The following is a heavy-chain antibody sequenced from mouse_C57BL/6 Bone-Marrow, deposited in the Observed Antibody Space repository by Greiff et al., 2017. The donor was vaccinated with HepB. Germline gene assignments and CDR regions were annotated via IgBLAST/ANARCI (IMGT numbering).Heavy chain of an antibody. J-gene: IGHJ4*01. D-gene: IGHD1-1*01. CDR3: ARDPSGSHYYAMDY. CDR1: GFTFSSYA. CDR2: ISDGGSYT. V-gene: IGHV5-4*01. Sequence: DVHLVESGGGLVKPGGSLKLSCAASGFTFSSYAMSWVRQTPEKRLEWVATISDGGSYTYYPDNVKGRFTISRDNAKNNLYLQMSHLKSEDTAMYYCARDPSGSHYYAMDYWGQGTSVTVSS.